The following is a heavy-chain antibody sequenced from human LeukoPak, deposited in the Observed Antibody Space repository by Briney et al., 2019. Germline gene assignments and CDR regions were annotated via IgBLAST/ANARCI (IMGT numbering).Heavy chain of an antibody. CDR3: ARVRGVSYWFDP. D-gene: IGHD3-10*01. CDR2: INPNSGGT. J-gene: IGHJ5*02. CDR1: GYTFTGYY. V-gene: IGHV1-2*06. Sequence: ASVKVSCKASGYTFTGYYMHWVRQAPGQGLEWMGRINPNSGGTNYAQKFQGRVTMTRDTFISTAYMELSRLRSDDTAVYYCARVRGVSYWFDPWGQGTLVTVSS.